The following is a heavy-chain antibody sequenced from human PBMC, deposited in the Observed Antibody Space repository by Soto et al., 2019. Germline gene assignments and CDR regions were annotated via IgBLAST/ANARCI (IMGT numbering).Heavy chain of an antibody. CDR3: ARYCNNATCYRWFDP. CDR1: GGAISSYY. J-gene: IGHJ5*02. D-gene: IGHD2-2*01. Sequence: SETLSLTCTVSGGAISSYYWSWIRQPAGKGLEWIGRMYPSGSTNYNPSLKSRVTMSVDTSKNQFSLKLNSVTAADTAVYYCARYCNNATCYRWFDPWGQGTLVTVSS. CDR2: MYPSGST. V-gene: IGHV4-4*07.